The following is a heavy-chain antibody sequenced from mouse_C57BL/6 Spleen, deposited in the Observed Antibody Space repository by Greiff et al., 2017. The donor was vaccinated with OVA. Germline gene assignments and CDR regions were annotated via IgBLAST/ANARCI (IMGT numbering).Heavy chain of an antibody. Sequence: QVQLQQSGAELVMPGASVKLSCKASGYTFTSYWMHWVKQRPGQGLEWIGEIDPSDSYTNYNQKFKGKSTLTVDKSSSTAYMQLSSLTSEDSAVYYCARSYYGSSYGAMDYWGQGTSVTVSS. CDR2: IDPSDSYT. V-gene: IGHV1-69*01. D-gene: IGHD1-1*01. J-gene: IGHJ4*01. CDR1: GYTFTSYW. CDR3: ARSYYGSSYGAMDY.